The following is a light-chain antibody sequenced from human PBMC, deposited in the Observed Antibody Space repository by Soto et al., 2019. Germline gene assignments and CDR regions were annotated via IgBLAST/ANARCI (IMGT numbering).Light chain of an antibody. CDR2: KAS. J-gene: IGKJ1*01. Sequence: DIQMTQSPSTLSASVGDRVTITCRASQRISYWLAWYQQKPGKAPKLLIYKASILEDGVPSRFSGSGSATEFSLTISSLQLDDFATYYCQQYETYWTFGQGTKVEMK. V-gene: IGKV1-5*03. CDR1: QRISYW. CDR3: QQYETYWT.